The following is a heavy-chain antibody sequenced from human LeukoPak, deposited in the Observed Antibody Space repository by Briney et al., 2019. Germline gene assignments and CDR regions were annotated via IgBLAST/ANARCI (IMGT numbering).Heavy chain of an antibody. D-gene: IGHD3-10*01. CDR3: ATSSMVRGVYDY. V-gene: IGHV4-34*01. CDR2: INHSGST. J-gene: IGHJ4*02. CDR1: GGSFSGYY. Sequence: SETLSLTCAVYGGSFSGYYWSWIPQPPGKGLEWIGEINHSGSTNYNPSLKSRVTISVDTSKNQFSLKLSSVTAADTAVYYCATSSMVRGVYDYWGQGTLVTVSS.